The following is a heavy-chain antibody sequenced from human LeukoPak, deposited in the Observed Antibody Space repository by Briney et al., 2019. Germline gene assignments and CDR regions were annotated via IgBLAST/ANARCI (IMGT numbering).Heavy chain of an antibody. V-gene: IGHV3-11*04. CDR3: ARDPGQQLVLDY. CDR2: ISTGGSTI. D-gene: IGHD6-13*01. Sequence: GGSLRLSCAASGFTFSDYYMSWIRQAPGKGLEWVSYISTGGSTIYYVDSVRGRFTVSRDNAKNSLFLQMNSLRAEDTAVYYCARDPGQQLVLDYWGQGTLVTVSS. CDR1: GFTFSDYY. J-gene: IGHJ4*02.